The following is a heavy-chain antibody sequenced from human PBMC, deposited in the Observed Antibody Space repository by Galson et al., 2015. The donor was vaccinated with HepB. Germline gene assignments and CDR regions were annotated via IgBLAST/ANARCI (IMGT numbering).Heavy chain of an antibody. Sequence: GAEATKPGASVKVPCKASGYTFTRCGFHWVRQAPGQRLEWMGWINAGNGNTVYSQKFQGRVTMTRDTSASTAYMEVASLSSEDTAMYYCANERPMTGLFDSWGQGTLVTVSS. V-gene: IGHV1-3*01. CDR1: GYTFTRCG. CDR3: ANERPMTGLFDS. D-gene: IGHD3-9*01. J-gene: IGHJ4*02. CDR2: INAGNGNT.